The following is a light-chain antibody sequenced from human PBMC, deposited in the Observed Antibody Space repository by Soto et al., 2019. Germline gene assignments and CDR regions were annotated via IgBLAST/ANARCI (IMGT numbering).Light chain of an antibody. CDR2: DAS. V-gene: IGKV1-5*01. CDR1: QSISSW. J-gene: IGKJ1*01. CDR3: QQYNSYS. Sequence: DIHITQSPSTLSASVGDRVTITCRASQSISSWLAWYQQKPGKAPKLLIFDASSLESGVPSRFSGSGSGTEFTLTISSLQPDDFATYYCQQYNSYSFGQGTKVDIK.